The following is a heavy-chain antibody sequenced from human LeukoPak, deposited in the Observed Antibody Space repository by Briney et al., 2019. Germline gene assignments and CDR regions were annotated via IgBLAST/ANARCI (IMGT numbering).Heavy chain of an antibody. CDR3: AIMERDAAYGMDV. D-gene: IGHD2-8*01. V-gene: IGHV1-2*02. J-gene: IGHJ6*02. Sequence: GASVKVSCKASGYTFTSYYMHWVRQAPGQGLEWMGWSNPNSGDTNYAQKFQGRVTMIRDTSISTAYMEPSRLRSDDTAVYYWAIMERDAAYGMDVCGQGTSVTVSS. CDR1: GYTFTSYY. CDR2: SNPNSGDT.